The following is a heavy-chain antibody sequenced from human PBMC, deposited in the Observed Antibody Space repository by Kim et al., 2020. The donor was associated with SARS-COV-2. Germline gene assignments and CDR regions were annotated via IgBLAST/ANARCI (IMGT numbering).Heavy chain of an antibody. V-gene: IGHV3-74*01. CDR1: GFTFTSYR. Sequence: GGSLRLSCATSGFTFTSYRIHWVRQVRGKGLVWVSDINNDGSNTRYVDAVKGRFTISRNNAKNTVYLQMNSLGAEDTALYYCARDVTGAFDIWGQGTLVTVSS. D-gene: IGHD4-4*01. J-gene: IGHJ3*02. CDR3: ARDVTGAFDI. CDR2: INNDGSNT.